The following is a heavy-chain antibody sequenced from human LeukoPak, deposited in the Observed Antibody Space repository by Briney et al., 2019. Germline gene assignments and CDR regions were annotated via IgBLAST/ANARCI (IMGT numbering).Heavy chain of an antibody. J-gene: IGHJ4*02. CDR3: ASLDTAFDY. Sequence: SETLSLTCTVSGGSISSYYWSWIRQPPGKGLEWIGYMYYSGSTNYNPSLKSRVTISVDTSKNQFSLKLSSVTAADTAVYYCASLDTAFDYWGQGTLVTVSS. D-gene: IGHD5-18*01. CDR1: GGSISSYY. V-gene: IGHV4-59*01. CDR2: MYYSGST.